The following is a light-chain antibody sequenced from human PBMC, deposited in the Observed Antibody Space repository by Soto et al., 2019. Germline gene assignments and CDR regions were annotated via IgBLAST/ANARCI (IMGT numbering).Light chain of an antibody. CDR2: EGS. CDR3: CSYAGSSTSV. J-gene: IGLJ1*01. V-gene: IGLV2-23*01. Sequence: QTPLDQAAWVSGSPGQSIPISCTGTISDVGSYNLVSWDQQHPGKAPKLMIYEGSKRPSGVSNRFSGSKSGNTASLTISGLQAEDEADYYCCSYAGSSTSVFGTGTKVTVL. CDR1: ISDVGSYNL.